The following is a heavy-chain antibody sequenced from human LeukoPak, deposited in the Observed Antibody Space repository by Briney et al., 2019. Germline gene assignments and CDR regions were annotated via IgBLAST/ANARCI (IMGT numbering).Heavy chain of an antibody. CDR2: ISGSGGST. CDR3: ATIAQNLIYGSGSYRFDY. CDR1: GFTFSSYA. V-gene: IGHV3-23*01. Sequence: GGSLRLSCAASGFTFSSYAMHWARQAPGKGLEWVSAISGSGGSTYYADSVKGRFTISRDNSKNTLYLQMNSLRAEDTAVYYCATIAQNLIYGSGSYRFDYWGQGTLVTVSS. J-gene: IGHJ4*02. D-gene: IGHD3-10*01.